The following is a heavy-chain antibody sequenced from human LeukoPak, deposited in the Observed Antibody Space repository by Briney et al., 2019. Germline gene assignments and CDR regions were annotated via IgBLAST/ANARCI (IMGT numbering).Heavy chain of an antibody. J-gene: IGHJ3*02. D-gene: IGHD1-26*01. V-gene: IGHV3-11*01. CDR2: ISSSGSTI. CDR3: ARDYVWWELQFGYAFDI. Sequence: GGSLRLSCAASGITFGGYYMSWIRQAPGKGLEWVSYISSSGSTIYYADSVKGRFTISRDNAKNSLYLQMNSLRAEDTAVYYCARDYVWWELQFGYAFDIWGQGTMVTVSS. CDR1: GITFGGYY.